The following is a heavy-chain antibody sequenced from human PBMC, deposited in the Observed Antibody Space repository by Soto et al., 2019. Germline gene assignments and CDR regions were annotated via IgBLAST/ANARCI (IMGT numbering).Heavy chain of an antibody. V-gene: IGHV4-31*03. D-gene: IGHD4-17*01. CDR3: ARGHYGDSLFDY. CDR1: GGSISSGGYY. CDR2: IYYSGST. J-gene: IGHJ4*02. Sequence: SETLSLTCTVSGGSISSGGYYWSWIRQHPGKGLEWIGYIYYSGSTYYNPSLKSRVTISVDTSKNQFSLKLSSVTAADTAVYYCARGHYGDSLFDYWGQGTLVTVSS.